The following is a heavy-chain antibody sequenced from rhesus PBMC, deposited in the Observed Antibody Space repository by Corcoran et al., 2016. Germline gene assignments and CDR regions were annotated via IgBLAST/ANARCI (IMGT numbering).Heavy chain of an antibody. V-gene: IGHV4-160*01. CDR1: GGSVSGSW. CDR2: IRSRGSN. CDR3: AREWLV. Sequence: QVQLQQWGEGLVKPSETLSLTCAVYGGSVSGSWWGWIRQPPGKGLEWIGRIRSRGSNNYNPSLKSRVTSSIDTSKKQFSLNLISVTAADTAVYYCAREWLVWGQGVLVTVSS. J-gene: IGHJ4*01. D-gene: IGHD3-28*01.